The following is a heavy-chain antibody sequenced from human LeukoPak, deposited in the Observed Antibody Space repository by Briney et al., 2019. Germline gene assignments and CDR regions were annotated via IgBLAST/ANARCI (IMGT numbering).Heavy chain of an antibody. CDR3: ARASQDYGDNFDY. CDR2: ISISSSFT. J-gene: IGHJ4*02. CDR1: GFRLSDHY. D-gene: IGHD4-17*01. Sequence: GGSLRLTCEAFGFRLSDHYMSWIRQAPGMGLEWVSDISISSSFTKYADSVKGRFTISRDNARNSLFLQMSSLRVEDTALYYCARASQDYGDNFDYWGQGALVTVSS. V-gene: IGHV3-11*05.